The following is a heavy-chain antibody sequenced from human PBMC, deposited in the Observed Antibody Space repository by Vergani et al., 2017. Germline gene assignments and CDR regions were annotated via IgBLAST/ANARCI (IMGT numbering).Heavy chain of an antibody. J-gene: IGHJ6*02. Sequence: QLQLQQSGPGLVKPSETLFLTCTVSADSISSGSYYWGWIRQPPGKSLEWIGSIYYSGLTYYNPSLKSRVAISVDTSKNQFSLKLSSVTAADTAVYYCARGPSPLYYYYYYGMDVWGQGTTVTVSS. CDR1: ADSISSGSYY. CDR2: IYYSGLT. V-gene: IGHV4-39*01. CDR3: ARGPSPLYYYYYYGMDV.